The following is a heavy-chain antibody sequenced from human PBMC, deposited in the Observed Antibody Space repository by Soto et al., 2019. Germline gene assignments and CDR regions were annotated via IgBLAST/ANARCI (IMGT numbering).Heavy chain of an antibody. V-gene: IGHV1-2*02. CDR2: ISPDSGGT. Sequence: ASVKVSCKASGYTFTGYYMHWVRQAPGQGLEWMGWISPDSGGTNYAQKFQGRVTMTRDTSISTAYMELSSLRSDDTAVYFCARDSGYCTTTSCYYFDSWGQGTLVTVSS. D-gene: IGHD2-2*01. J-gene: IGHJ4*02. CDR1: GYTFTGYY. CDR3: ARDSGYCTTTSCYYFDS.